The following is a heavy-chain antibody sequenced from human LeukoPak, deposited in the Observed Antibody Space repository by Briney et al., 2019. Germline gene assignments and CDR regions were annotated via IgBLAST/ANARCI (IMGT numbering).Heavy chain of an antibody. CDR1: GHTFTSHL. CDR2: FHPGGDSI. Sequence: ASVKVSCKASGHTFTSHLVHWVRQAPGQGLEWMGVFHPGGDSITYSQKFQGRVTLTRDTSSSTAYMDLRSLRSEDTAVYFCARQQEVTSDSYYYALDVWGQGTTVTVSS. CDR3: ARQQEVTSDSYYYALDV. D-gene: IGHD4-23*01. V-gene: IGHV1-46*01. J-gene: IGHJ6*02.